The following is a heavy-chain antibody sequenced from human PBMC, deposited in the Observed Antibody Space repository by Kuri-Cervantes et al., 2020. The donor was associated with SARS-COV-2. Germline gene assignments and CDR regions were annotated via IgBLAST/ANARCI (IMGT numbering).Heavy chain of an antibody. Sequence: ASVKVSCKASGYTFPSSGISWVRQAPGQGLEWMGCIRASNGPPNYAQKLQGRVTMTEDTSTDTAYMELSSLRSEDTAVYYCATARGLRFLEWLFPFDYWGQGTLVTVSS. V-gene: IGHV1-18*01. CDR3: ATARGLRFLEWLFPFDY. CDR2: IRASNGPP. D-gene: IGHD3-3*01. J-gene: IGHJ4*02. CDR1: GYTFPSSG.